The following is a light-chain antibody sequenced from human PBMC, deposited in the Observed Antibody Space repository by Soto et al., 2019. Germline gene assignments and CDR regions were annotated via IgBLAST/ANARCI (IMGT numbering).Light chain of an antibody. CDR3: QQRSNWPVT. J-gene: IGKJ5*01. V-gene: IGKV3-11*01. Sequence: EIVLTQSPATLSSSPGERATLSCRASQSVSSSLAWYQQKPGQAPRLLIYGASNRAGGIPARFSGSGSGTDFTLTISSLVPEDFAVYYCQQRSNWPVTFGQGTRLEIK. CDR1: QSVSSS. CDR2: GAS.